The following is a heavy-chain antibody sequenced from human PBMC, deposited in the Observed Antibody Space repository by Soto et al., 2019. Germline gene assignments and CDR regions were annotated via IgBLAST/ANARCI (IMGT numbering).Heavy chain of an antibody. Sequence: GGSLRLSCAASGFTFSSYGMHWVRQAPGKGLEWVAVISYDGSNKYYADSVKGRFTISRDNSKNTLYLQMNSLRAEDTAVYYCAASELTRDSFDYWGQGTLVTVSS. CDR3: AASELTRDSFDY. J-gene: IGHJ4*02. D-gene: IGHD7-27*01. CDR2: ISYDGSNK. CDR1: GFTFSSYG. V-gene: IGHV3-30*03.